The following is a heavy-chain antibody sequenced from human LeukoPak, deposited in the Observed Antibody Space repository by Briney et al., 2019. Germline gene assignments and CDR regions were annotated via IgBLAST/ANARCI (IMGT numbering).Heavy chain of an antibody. Sequence: GGSLRLSCAASGFTFSSYEMNWVRQAPGKGLEWVSYISSSGSTIYYADSVKGRFTISGDNAKNSLYLQMNSLRAEDTAVYYCARVYGDYDGHYYYYYYMDVWGKGTTVTISS. D-gene: IGHD4-17*01. CDR1: GFTFSSYE. CDR2: ISSSGSTI. J-gene: IGHJ6*03. CDR3: ARVYGDYDGHYYYYYYMDV. V-gene: IGHV3-48*03.